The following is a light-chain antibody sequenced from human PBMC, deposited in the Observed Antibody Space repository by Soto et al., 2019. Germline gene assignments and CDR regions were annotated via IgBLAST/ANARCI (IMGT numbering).Light chain of an antibody. Sequence: SVLTKPPSASGTPGQRVTISCSGSSSNIGTNTVNWYQQFPGSAPQLLLYNTNQRPSGVPGRFSGSKSGTSASLAISGLQSEDEADYYCAAWDGSLDVVLFGGGTKVTVL. CDR1: SSNIGTNT. J-gene: IGLJ2*01. CDR2: NTN. V-gene: IGLV1-44*01. CDR3: AAWDGSLDVVL.